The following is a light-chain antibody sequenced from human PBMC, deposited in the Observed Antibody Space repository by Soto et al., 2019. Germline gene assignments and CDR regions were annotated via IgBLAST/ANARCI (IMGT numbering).Light chain of an antibody. V-gene: IGKV1-33*01. J-gene: IGKJ2*01. CDR1: RDIDNY. Sequence: IQMTQSPSSLSASVGDRVTITCQASRDIDNYLNWYQQKPGKAPNLLIYDASNLETGVPLRFSGSRSGTHLTLTISSLQPEDIGTYYCHQYYNRPFTFGQGTKLEIK. CDR2: DAS. CDR3: HQYYNRPFT.